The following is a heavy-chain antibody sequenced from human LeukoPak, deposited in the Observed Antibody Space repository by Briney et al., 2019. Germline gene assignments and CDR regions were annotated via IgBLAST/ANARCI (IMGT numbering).Heavy chain of an antibody. D-gene: IGHD2-2*03. Sequence: GGSLRLSCAASGFTFDDCGMSWVRQAPGKGLEWVSGINWNGGSTGYADSVKGRFTISRDNAKNSLYLQMNSLRAEDTALYYCARDWGRMDIVVADAFDIWGQGTMVTVSS. CDR2: INWNGGST. V-gene: IGHV3-20*04. J-gene: IGHJ3*02. CDR1: GFTFDDCG. CDR3: ARDWGRMDIVVADAFDI.